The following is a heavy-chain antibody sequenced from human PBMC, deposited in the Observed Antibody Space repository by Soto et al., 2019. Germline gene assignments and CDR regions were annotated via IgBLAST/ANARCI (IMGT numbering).Heavy chain of an antibody. CDR1: GGSISSSSYY. D-gene: IGHD4-17*01. V-gene: IGHV4-39*01. CDR2: IYYSGST. Sequence: SETLSLTCTVSGGSISSSSYYWGWIRQPPGKGLEWIGSIYYSGSTYYNPSLKSRVTISVDTSKNQFSLKLSSVTAADTAFYYCARGTVTTAYFDFWGQGTLVTVSS. CDR3: ARGTVTTAYFDF. J-gene: IGHJ4*02.